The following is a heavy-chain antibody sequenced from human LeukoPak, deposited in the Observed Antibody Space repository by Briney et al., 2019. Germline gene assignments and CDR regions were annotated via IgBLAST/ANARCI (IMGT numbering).Heavy chain of an antibody. CDR2: IRYDGVNK. J-gene: IGHJ4*02. D-gene: IGHD6-19*01. CDR3: TKGDSGWHFDY. V-gene: IGHV3-30*02. CDR1: GSTFSDYG. Sequence: PGGSLRLSCAASGSTFSDYGMHWVRQAPGKGLEWVTFIRYDGVNKFYADSVKGRFTVSRDNSKNTLYLQINSLRPEDTALYYCTKGDSGWHFDYWGQGTLVTASS.